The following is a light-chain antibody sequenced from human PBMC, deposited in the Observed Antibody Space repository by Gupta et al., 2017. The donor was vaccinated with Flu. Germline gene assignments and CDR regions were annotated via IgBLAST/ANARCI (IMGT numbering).Light chain of an antibody. CDR3: QQSDSTQLT. Sequence: PSSLSASVGDRVTITCRASQSISSYLNWYQQKPGKAPKLLIYAASSLQSGVPSRFSGSGSGTDFTLTISSLQPEDFATYYCQQSDSTQLTFGGGTKVEIK. CDR2: AAS. CDR1: QSISSY. V-gene: IGKV1-39*01. J-gene: IGKJ4*01.